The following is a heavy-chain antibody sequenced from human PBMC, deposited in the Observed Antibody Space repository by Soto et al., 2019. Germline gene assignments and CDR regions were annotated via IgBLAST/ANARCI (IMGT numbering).Heavy chain of an antibody. J-gene: IGHJ5*01. Sequence: EVKLLESGGGLVQPGGSLRLSCEAFGVRFSGYAMSWVRQAPGKGLEWVASISGDADTIYYGDSVKGRFTLSRDNSNNTLFLKMSSLRAGDTATYYCATVIFFHMSFVTWGQGTPVTVSS. CDR1: GVRFSGYA. D-gene: IGHD3-3*02. CDR3: ATVIFFHMSFVT. CDR2: ISGDADTI. V-gene: IGHV3-23*01.